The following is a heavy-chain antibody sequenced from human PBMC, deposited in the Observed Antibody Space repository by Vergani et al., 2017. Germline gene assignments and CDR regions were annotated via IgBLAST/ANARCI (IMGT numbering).Heavy chain of an antibody. CDR3: AKDNVPGYYDSLGYCYY. D-gene: IGHD3-22*01. V-gene: IGHV3-23*01. J-gene: IGHJ4*02. Sequence: EVQLLESGGNLVQPGGSLRLSCAASGCTFTNFAMTWVRQAPGEGLEWVSGISGSGGFTYYADSVKGRFTISRDNSKNTMFLQMNNLRAEDTAVYYCAKDNVPGYYDSLGYCYYWGQGTLVTVSS. CDR2: ISGSGGFT. CDR1: GCTFTNFA.